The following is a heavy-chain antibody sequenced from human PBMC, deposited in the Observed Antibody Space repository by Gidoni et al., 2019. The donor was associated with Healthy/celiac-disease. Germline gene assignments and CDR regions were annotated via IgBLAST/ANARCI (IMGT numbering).Heavy chain of an antibody. CDR1: GGSISSGGYS. D-gene: IGHD1-1*01. J-gene: IGHJ4*02. V-gene: IGHV4-30-2*01. Sequence: QLQLQESGSGLVKPSQTLSLTCAVSGGSISSGGYSWSWIRQPPGKGLEWIWYIYHSGSTYYNPSLKSPVPISVDRSKNQFSLKLSSVTAADTAVYYCARVGTTGVGFDYWGQGTLVTVSS. CDR2: IYHSGST. CDR3: ARVGTTGVGFDY.